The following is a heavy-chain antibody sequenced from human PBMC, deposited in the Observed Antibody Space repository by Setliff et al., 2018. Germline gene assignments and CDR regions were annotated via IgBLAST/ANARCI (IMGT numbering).Heavy chain of an antibody. CDR2: IYPSNSNI. V-gene: IGHV5-51*01. Sequence: GESLKISCKASGYSFTDYWIAWVRQMPGKGLEWMGIIYPSNSNIKYSPSFEAQITFSVDKSITTAYLQWSSLKASDTAIYYCARFSGHNYGSFDSWGQGTLVTVSS. CDR3: ARFSGHNYGSFDS. CDR1: GYSFTDYW. J-gene: IGHJ4*02. D-gene: IGHD5-18*01.